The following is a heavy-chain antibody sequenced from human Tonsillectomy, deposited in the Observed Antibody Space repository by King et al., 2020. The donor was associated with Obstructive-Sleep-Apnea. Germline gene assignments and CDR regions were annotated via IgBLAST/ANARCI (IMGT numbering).Heavy chain of an antibody. CDR3: AGGPPDFWSAFQWEDY. J-gene: IGHJ4*02. Sequence: VQLVESGGGLVKPGGSLRLSCAASGFTFSSYSMNWVRQAPGKGLEWVSSITSSSGYLYYADSVRGRFTISRDNAKNSRCLQMSSLIAEDTAVYYCAGGPPDFWSAFQWEDYWGQGTLVTVSS. CDR2: ITSSSGYL. CDR1: GFTFSSYS. V-gene: IGHV3-21*01. D-gene: IGHD3-3*01.